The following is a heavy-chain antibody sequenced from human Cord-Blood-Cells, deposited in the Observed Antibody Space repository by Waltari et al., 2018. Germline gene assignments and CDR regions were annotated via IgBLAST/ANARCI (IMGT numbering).Heavy chain of an antibody. CDR3: SRGWGKPGSYWYFDL. CDR1: GYTFTSYG. J-gene: IGHJ2*01. CDR2: ISAYNGNT. V-gene: IGHV1-18*01. Sequence: VKKPGASVKVSCKASGYTFTSYGISWVRQAPGQGLEWMGWISAYNGNTNYAQKLQGRVTMTTDTSTSTAYMELRSLRSDDTAVYYWSRGWGKPGSYWYFDLWGRGTLVTVSS. D-gene: IGHD7-27*01.